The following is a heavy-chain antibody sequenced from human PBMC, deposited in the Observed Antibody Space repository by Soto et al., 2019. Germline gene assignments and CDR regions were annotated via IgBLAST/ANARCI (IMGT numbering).Heavy chain of an antibody. CDR3: VRQAXTVFSTLTLSPSAYFDF. D-gene: IGHD3-3*01. CDR1: GYSFTLSW. CDR2: IYPGDSDT. J-gene: IGHJ4*02. V-gene: IGHV5-51*01. Sequence: GESLKISCKASGYSFTLSWIGWVRQMPGKGLEWMGIIYPGDSDTRYSPSFQGQVTISADRSVSTAYLQWSSLRASDTAMYYCVRQAXTVFSTLTLSPSAYFDFWGQGTLVTVSS.